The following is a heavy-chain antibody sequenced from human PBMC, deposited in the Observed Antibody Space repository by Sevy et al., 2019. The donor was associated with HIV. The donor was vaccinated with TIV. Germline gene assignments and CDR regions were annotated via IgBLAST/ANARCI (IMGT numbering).Heavy chain of an antibody. D-gene: IGHD5-18*01. CDR3: ARDRNTAMVIGMDV. V-gene: IGHV3-53*01. CDR2: IYSGGST. CDR1: GFIVSSNY. Sequence: GGSLRLSCAASGFIVSSNYMSWVRQAPGKGLEWVSVIYSGGSTYYADSVKGRFTISRDNSKNTRYLQMNSLRAEETAVYYCARDRNTAMVIGMDVWGQGTTVTVSS. J-gene: IGHJ6*02.